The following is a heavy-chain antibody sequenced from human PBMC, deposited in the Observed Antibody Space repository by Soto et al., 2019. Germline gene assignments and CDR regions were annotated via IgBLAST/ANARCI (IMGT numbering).Heavy chain of an antibody. J-gene: IGHJ4*02. Sequence: EVQLVESGGGLVQPGGSLRLSCAASGFTFSTYWMSWARQAPGKGLEWVSNINQDVSEKNYVDSVKGRFTISRDNAKNSLYLLMNSLRAEDTAVYYCARDDLDYWGQGTLVTVSS. CDR2: INQDVSEK. CDR1: GFTFSTYW. CDR3: ARDDLDY. V-gene: IGHV3-7*01.